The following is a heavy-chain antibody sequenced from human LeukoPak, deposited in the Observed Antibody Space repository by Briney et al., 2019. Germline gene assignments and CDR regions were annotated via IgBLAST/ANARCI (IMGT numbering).Heavy chain of an antibody. D-gene: IGHD2-21*02. V-gene: IGHV3-30-3*01. CDR1: GFTFSSYA. Sequence: QPGRSLRLSCAASGFTFSSYAMHWVRQAPGKGLEWVAVISYDGSNKYYADSVKGRFTISRDNSKNTLYLQVNSLRAEDTAVYYCARDPRPPYCGGDCYSFWFDPWGQGTLVTVSS. CDR3: ARDPRPPYCGGDCYSFWFDP. CDR2: ISYDGSNK. J-gene: IGHJ5*02.